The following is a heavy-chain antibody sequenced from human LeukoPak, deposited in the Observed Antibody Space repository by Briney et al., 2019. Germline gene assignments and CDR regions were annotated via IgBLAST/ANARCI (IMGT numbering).Heavy chain of an antibody. CDR3: SRWVTADRGKKDAFDI. D-gene: IGHD2-21*02. CDR2: IFPGDSDT. J-gene: IGHJ3*02. CDR1: GYSFSIYW. V-gene: IGHV5-51*01. Sequence: GEPLKISCKTSGYSFSIYWIGWVGQMPGQGLEWMGIIFPGDSDTRYSPSFQGQVTISADKSISTAYLQWNSLKASDTAMYYCSRWVTADRGKKDAFDIWGQGTMVTVSS.